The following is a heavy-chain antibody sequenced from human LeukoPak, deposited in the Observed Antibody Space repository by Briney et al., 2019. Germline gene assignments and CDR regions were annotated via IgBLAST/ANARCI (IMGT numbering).Heavy chain of an antibody. Sequence: GASVKVSCKASGYTFTSYGISWVRQAPGQGLEWMGWISAYNGNTNYAQKFQGRVTMTTDTSTRTAYMELRGLRSDDTAVYHCARDHSYSSSSGLFGYWGQGTLVTASS. D-gene: IGHD6-6*01. CDR2: ISAYNGNT. CDR3: ARDHSYSSSSGLFGY. J-gene: IGHJ4*02. CDR1: GYTFTSYG. V-gene: IGHV1-18*01.